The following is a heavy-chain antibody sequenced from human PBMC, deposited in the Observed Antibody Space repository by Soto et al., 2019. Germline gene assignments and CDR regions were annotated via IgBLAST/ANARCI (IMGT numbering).Heavy chain of an antibody. Sequence: QLQQSGPGLVKPSETRSLTCTVSGGSVSSSSYYWSWIRQPPGKGLEWIGYIYHTGSTKYNPSLESRVTISVDTSKNHFSLKMTSVTTADTAVYYCARDHDIFDSRPRSQYYYYGMDVWGQGTTVTVSS. V-gene: IGHV4-61*03. CDR2: IYHTGST. D-gene: IGHD3-9*01. J-gene: IGHJ6*02. CDR1: GGSVSSSSYY. CDR3: ARDHDIFDSRPRSQYYYYGMDV.